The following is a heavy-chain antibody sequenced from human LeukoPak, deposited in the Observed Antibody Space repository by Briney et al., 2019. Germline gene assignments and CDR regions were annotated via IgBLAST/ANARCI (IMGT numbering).Heavy chain of an antibody. CDR3: AKVMARGVWNLIDY. CDR1: GFTFSSYA. CDR2: ISGSGGST. J-gene: IGHJ4*02. V-gene: IGHV3-23*01. D-gene: IGHD3-10*01. Sequence: PGGSLRLSCAASGFTFSSYAMSWVRQAPGKGLEWVSAISGSGGSTYYADSVKGRFTISRDNSKNTLYLQMNSLRAEDTAVYYCAKVMARGVWNLIDYWGQGTLVTVSS.